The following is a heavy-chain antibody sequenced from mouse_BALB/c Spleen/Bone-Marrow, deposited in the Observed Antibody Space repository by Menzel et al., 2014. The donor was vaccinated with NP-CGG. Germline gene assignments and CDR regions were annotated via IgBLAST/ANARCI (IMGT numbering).Heavy chain of an antibody. Sequence: EVMLVESGGGLVQPGGSRKLSCAASGFTFSDYGMTWVRQAPGKGPEWVAFISNLAYSIYYADTVTGRFTISRENAKNTLYLEMSSLRSDDTAMYYCATIYYGNSYAMDYWGQGTSVTVSS. CDR1: GFTFSDYG. J-gene: IGHJ4*01. D-gene: IGHD2-1*01. CDR2: ISNLAYSI. CDR3: ATIYYGNSYAMDY. V-gene: IGHV5-15*02.